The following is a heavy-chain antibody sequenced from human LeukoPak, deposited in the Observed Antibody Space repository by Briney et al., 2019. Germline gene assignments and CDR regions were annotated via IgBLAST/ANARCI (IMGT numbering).Heavy chain of an antibody. J-gene: IGHJ4*02. CDR2: IIPIFGTA. D-gene: IGHD2-2*01. CDR3: ARVVVPAATDSNSYYFDY. V-gene: IGHV1-69*05. CDR1: GGTFSSYA. Sequence: SVKVSSTASGGTFSSYAISWVRLAPGQGLEWMGGIIPIFGTANYAQKFQGRVTITTDESTSTAYMELSSLRSEDTAVYYCARVVVPAATDSNSYYFDYWGQGTLVTVSS.